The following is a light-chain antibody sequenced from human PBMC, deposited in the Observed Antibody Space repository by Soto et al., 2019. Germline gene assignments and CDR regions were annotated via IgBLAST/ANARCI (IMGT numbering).Light chain of an antibody. CDR3: QQYNSWPT. CDR1: QSVSSTY. Sequence: EIVLTQSPGTLSLSPGERATLSCRASQSVSSTYLAWYQQKPGQAPRLLIYGASTRATGVPARFSGSGSGAEFTLSISSLQSEDFAVYYCQQYNSWPTFGGGTKVEIK. J-gene: IGKJ4*01. V-gene: IGKV3-15*01. CDR2: GAS.